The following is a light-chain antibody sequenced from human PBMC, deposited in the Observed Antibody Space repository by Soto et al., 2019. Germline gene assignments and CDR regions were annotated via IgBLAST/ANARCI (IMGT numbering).Light chain of an antibody. CDR3: SSYTSSSYVV. V-gene: IGLV2-14*01. CDR1: SSDVGGYNY. Sequence: QSALTQPASVSGSPGQSITISCTGTSSDVGGYNYVSWYQQHPGKAPKLMNYDVSNRPSGVSNRFSGSKSGNTASLTISGLQAEDEADYYCSSYTSSSYVVFGGGTKVTVL. CDR2: DVS. J-gene: IGLJ2*01.